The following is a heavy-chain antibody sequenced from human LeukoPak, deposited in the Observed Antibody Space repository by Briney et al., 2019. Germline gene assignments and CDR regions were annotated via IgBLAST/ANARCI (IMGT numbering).Heavy chain of an antibody. V-gene: IGHV3-74*01. Sequence: PGGSLRLSCAASGFTFSIYWMHWVRQAPGKGLVWVSRINSDGSSTTYADSVKGRFTISRDDAKNTLYLQMSSLRAEDTAVYYCATGASAMHSSGLVFDYWGQGALVTVSS. D-gene: IGHD6-19*01. J-gene: IGHJ4*02. CDR3: ATGASAMHSSGLVFDY. CDR2: INSDGSST. CDR1: GFTFSIYW.